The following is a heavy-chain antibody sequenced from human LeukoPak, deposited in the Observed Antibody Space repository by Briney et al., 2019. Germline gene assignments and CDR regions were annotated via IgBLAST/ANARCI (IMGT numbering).Heavy chain of an antibody. CDR3: ARGIAFDI. V-gene: IGHV4-34*01. Sequence: SETLSLTCAVYGGSFSGYYWSWIRQPPGKGLEWIGEINHSGSTNYNPSLRSRVTISVDTSKNQFSLKLSSVTAAYTAVYYCARGIAFDIWGQGTMVTVSS. CDR1: GGSFSGYY. CDR2: INHSGST. J-gene: IGHJ3*02.